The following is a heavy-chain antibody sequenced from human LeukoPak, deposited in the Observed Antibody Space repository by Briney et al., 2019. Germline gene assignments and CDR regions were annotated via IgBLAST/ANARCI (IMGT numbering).Heavy chain of an antibody. CDR1: GFTFSSYW. Sequence: GGSLGLSCAASGFTFSSYWMHWVRQAPGKGLVWVSRINSDGSSTTYADSVKGRFTISRDNSKNTLFLQMNSLRAEDTAVYYCASLFLCYGCSSSSDSFNIWGQGTMVTVSS. V-gene: IGHV3-74*01. D-gene: IGHD6-6*01. CDR3: ASLFLCYGCSSSSDSFNI. J-gene: IGHJ3*02. CDR2: INSDGSST.